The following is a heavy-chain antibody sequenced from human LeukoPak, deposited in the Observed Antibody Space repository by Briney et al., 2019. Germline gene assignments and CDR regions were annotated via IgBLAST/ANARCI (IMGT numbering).Heavy chain of an antibody. Sequence: GASVKVSCKASGYTFTRYGISWVRQAPGQGLEWMGWISAYNGNTNYAQKLQGRVTMTTDTSTSTAYMELRSLRSDDTAVYYCAIVVPAADNYYGMDVWGQGTTVTVSS. CDR1: GYTFTRYG. CDR2: ISAYNGNT. D-gene: IGHD2-2*01. J-gene: IGHJ6*02. V-gene: IGHV1-18*01. CDR3: AIVVPAADNYYGMDV.